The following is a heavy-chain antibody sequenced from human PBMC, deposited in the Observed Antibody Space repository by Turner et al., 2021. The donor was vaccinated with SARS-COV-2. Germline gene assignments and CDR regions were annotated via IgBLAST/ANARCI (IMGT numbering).Heavy chain of an antibody. CDR3: ARDYGSGRYGHYYGMDV. CDR1: GYTFTSYG. J-gene: IGHJ6*04. V-gene: IGHV1-18*01. CDR2: ISDYNGNT. Sequence: QVQLVQSGAEVKQPGASVKVSCKASGYTFTSYGFSWVRQAPGQGLEWMGWISDYNGNTNYAQKDQGRVTMTKDTYKSTAYMEMRSMRSDDTAVYYCARDYGSGRYGHYYGMDVWGKGTTVTVSS. D-gene: IGHD3-10*01.